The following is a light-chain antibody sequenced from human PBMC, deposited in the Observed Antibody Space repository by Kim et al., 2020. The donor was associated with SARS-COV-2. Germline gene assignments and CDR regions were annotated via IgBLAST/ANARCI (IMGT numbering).Light chain of an antibody. CDR3: SSYTSSSTLV. J-gene: IGLJ2*01. CDR1: NSDVGGYNH. CDR2: DVS. Sequence: QSITISCTGTNSDVGGYNHVSRYPHHPGKAPKLMIYDVSNRPSGVSNRFSGSTSGNTASLTISGLQAEDEADYYSSSYTSSSTLVFGGGTQLTVL. V-gene: IGLV2-14*03.